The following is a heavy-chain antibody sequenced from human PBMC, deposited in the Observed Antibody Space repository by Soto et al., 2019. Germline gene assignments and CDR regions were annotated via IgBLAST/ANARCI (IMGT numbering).Heavy chain of an antibody. CDR3: ARGGLAARKGRWFDP. D-gene: IGHD6-6*01. Sequence: QVQLQESGPGLVKPSETLSLTCTVSGGSINSYYWGWIRQTPGKGLEWIGYIHYSGSTNYNPSLKSRVTISVDTPKNQFSLKVNSMTAADTAVYYCARGGLAARKGRWFDPWGQGTLVTVSS. V-gene: IGHV4-59*01. CDR1: GGSINSYY. J-gene: IGHJ5*02. CDR2: IHYSGST.